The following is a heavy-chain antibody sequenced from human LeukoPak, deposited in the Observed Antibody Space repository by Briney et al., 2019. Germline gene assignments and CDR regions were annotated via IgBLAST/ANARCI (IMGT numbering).Heavy chain of an antibody. J-gene: IGHJ4*02. D-gene: IGHD2/OR15-2a*01. CDR2: IYSGGNT. CDR3: ARRAGEYSHPYDY. CDR1: GFTVSSNS. V-gene: IGHV3-53*01. Sequence: GGSLRLSCTVSGFTVSSNSWSWVRQAPGKGLEWVSFIYSGGNTHYSDSVTDRFTISRDNSKNTLYLQMSSLRAEDTAIYYCARRAGEYSHPYDYWGQGTLVTVSS.